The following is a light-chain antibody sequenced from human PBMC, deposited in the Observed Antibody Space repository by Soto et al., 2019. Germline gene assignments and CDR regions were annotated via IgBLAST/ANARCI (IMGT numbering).Light chain of an antibody. CDR2: AAS. CDR3: QQYNNLWT. V-gene: IGKV3-15*01. J-gene: IGKJ1*01. Sequence: EIVMTQSPATLSVSPGERATISCRASQSFSNNFACYQQKPGQAPKRLIYAASTRATGIPARFSGSGAGTDFTLTISSQPYEVVTLYYCQQYNNLWTFGEGTKVEIK. CDR1: QSFSNN.